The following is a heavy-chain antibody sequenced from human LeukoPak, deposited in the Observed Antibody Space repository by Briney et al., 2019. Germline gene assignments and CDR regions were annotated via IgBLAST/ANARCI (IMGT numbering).Heavy chain of an antibody. V-gene: IGHV1-8*01. Sequence: ASVKVSCKASGYTFTSYAINWVRQATGQGLEWMGWMNPNSGNTGYAQKFQGRVTMTRNTSISTAYMELSSLRSEYTAVYYCVLCNYYDSRRGFDIWGQGTMVTVSS. D-gene: IGHD3-22*01. CDR1: GYTFTSYA. J-gene: IGHJ3*02. CDR3: VLCNYYDSRRGFDI. CDR2: MNPNSGNT.